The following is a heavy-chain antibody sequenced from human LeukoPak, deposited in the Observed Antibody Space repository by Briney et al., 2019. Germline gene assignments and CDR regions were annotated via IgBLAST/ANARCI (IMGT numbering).Heavy chain of an antibody. CDR3: AKEEAWGVNAFDH. CDR1: GFTFSRYG. CDR2: IRYDGTNK. Sequence: PGGSLRPSCAASGFTFSRYGMHWVRPAPGKGLEGVAFIRYDGTNKYYADSVRGRFIISRDNFENTVYLQMNSLSDEDTAVYYCAKEEAWGVNAFDHWGQGTLVTVSS. J-gene: IGHJ4*02. V-gene: IGHV3-30*02. D-gene: IGHD3-10*01.